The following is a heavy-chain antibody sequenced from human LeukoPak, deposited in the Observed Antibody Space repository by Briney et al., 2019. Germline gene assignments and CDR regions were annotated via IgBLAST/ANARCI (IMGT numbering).Heavy chain of an antibody. J-gene: IGHJ4*02. D-gene: IGHD2-2*01. Sequence: GGSLRLSCAASGFTFSSYAMNWVRQAPGKGLEWVSAISGSGGSTYYADSVKGRFTISRDNSKNTLYLQMNSLRAEDTAVYYCALVQGYCSSTSCYGYFDYWGQGTLVTVSS. CDR3: ALVQGYCSSTSCYGYFDY. CDR2: ISGSGGST. CDR1: GFTFSSYA. V-gene: IGHV3-23*01.